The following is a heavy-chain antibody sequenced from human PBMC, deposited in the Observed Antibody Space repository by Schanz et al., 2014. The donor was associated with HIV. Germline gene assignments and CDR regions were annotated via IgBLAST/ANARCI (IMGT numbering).Heavy chain of an antibody. CDR3: VKGERIGYRIEVTGPTFDY. J-gene: IGHJ4*02. CDR2: ISHDGTNK. D-gene: IGHD3-22*01. CDR1: GFSFDSFG. V-gene: IGHV3-30*18. Sequence: QVQLVESGGGVVQPGRSLRLSCVASGFSFDSFGMHWVRQAPGKALEWVAVISHDGTNKFYAGSVKDRFTISRDNAKNTLYVQIRSLRNEDTAVYYCVKGERIGYRIEVTGPTFDYWGQGTLVTVSS.